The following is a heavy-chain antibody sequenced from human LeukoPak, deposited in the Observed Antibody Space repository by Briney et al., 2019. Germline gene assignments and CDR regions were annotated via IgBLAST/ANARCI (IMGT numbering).Heavy chain of an antibody. V-gene: IGHV3-74*01. Sequence: GGSLILSCAASGFTFSNYWMHWVRQAPGKGLVWVSRIKSDGSDTSYADSVKGRFTVSRDNAKNTLYLQMNSLRVEDTAVYYCVRDLTYGSNWFDPWGQGTLVTVSS. D-gene: IGHD4-17*01. CDR1: GFTFSNYW. J-gene: IGHJ5*02. CDR3: VRDLTYGSNWFDP. CDR2: IKSDGSDT.